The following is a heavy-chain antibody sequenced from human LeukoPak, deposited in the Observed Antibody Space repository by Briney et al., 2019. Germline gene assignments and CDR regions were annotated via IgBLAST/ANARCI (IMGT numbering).Heavy chain of an antibody. CDR2: IIPIFGTA. Sequence: SVKVSCKASGGTFSSYAISWVRQAPGQGLEWMGGIIPIFGTANYAQKFQGRVTITADESTSTAYMELTSLRSADTAVYYCARSQGYSYGSSYWGQGTLVTVSS. V-gene: IGHV1-69*13. CDR1: GGTFSSYA. D-gene: IGHD5-18*01. J-gene: IGHJ4*02. CDR3: ARSQGYSYGSSY.